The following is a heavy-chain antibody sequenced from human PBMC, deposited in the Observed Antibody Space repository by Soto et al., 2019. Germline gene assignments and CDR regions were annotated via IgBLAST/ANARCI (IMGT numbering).Heavy chain of an antibody. D-gene: IGHD3-10*01. J-gene: IGHJ6*02. CDR3: ARDVTMVRDGEYYGMDV. CDR2: IYYSGSS. V-gene: IGHV4-39*07. CDR1: GGSITSSEYY. Sequence: KTSETLSLTCTVSGGSITSSEYYWAWIRQPPGKGLQFVGTIYYSGSSYSNPSLKSRVTISVDTSKNQFSLKLSSVTAADTAVYYCARDVTMVRDGEYYGMDVWGQGTTVTVSS.